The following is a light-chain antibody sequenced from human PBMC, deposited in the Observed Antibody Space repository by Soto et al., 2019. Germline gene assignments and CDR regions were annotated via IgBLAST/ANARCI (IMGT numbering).Light chain of an antibody. Sequence: DIQMTQSPSSLSASVGDRVTITCRASQGISTYLAWYQQKPGKVPKLLIYAESTLQSGVPSRFSGSGSGTDFTLTISSLQPEYVATYYCQNYNSSLRITFGQGTRLEIK. CDR2: AES. V-gene: IGKV1-27*01. CDR1: QGISTY. J-gene: IGKJ5*01. CDR3: QNYNSSLRIT.